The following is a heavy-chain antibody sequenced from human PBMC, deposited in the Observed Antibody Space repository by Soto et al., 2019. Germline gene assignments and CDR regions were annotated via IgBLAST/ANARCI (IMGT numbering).Heavy chain of an antibody. CDR3: AREGYSYERSGQETYYYYYGMDV. J-gene: IGHJ6*02. CDR2: IYYSGST. V-gene: IGHV4-61*01. Sequence: SETLSLTCTVSGGSVSSGSYYWSWIRQPPGKGLEWIGYIYYSGSTNYNPSLKSRVTISVDTSKNQFSLKLSSVTAADTAVYYCAREGYSYERSGQETYYYYYGMDVWGQGTTVTVSS. CDR1: GGSVSSGSYY. D-gene: IGHD5-18*01.